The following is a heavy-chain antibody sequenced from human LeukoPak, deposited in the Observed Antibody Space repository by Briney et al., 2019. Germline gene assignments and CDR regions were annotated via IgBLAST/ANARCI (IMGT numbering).Heavy chain of an antibody. CDR3: AKEIYGDSTGGRFQH. V-gene: IGHV3-23*01. J-gene: IGHJ1*01. Sequence: GGSLRLSCAASGFTFSSYAMSWVRQAPGKGLEWVSVISGSGGSTYYADSVKGRFTIPRDNSKNTLYLQMNSLRAEDTAVYYCAKEIYGDSTGGRFQHWGQGTLVTVSS. D-gene: IGHD4-17*01. CDR1: GFTFSSYA. CDR2: ISGSGGST.